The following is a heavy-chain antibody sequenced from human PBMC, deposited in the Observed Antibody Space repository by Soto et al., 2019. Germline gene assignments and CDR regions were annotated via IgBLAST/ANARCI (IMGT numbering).Heavy chain of an antibody. D-gene: IGHD2-15*01. CDR1: GGSVSSGNYY. CDR3: ARGYCSGGSCSYYYGMDV. CDR2: IYYSGST. J-gene: IGHJ6*02. V-gene: IGHV4-61*01. Sequence: PSETLSLTCTVSGGSVSSGNYYWSWIRQPPGKGLEWVGYIYYSGSTSYNPSLKSRATISVDTSKNQFSLKVNSVTAADTAVYYCARGYCSGGSCSYYYGMDVWGQGTTVTVSS.